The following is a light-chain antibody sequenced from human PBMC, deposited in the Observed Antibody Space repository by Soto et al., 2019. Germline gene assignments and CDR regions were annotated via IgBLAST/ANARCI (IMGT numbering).Light chain of an antibody. V-gene: IGKV3-20*01. CDR1: QSVSSSY. J-gene: IGKJ4*01. CDR2: GAS. CDR3: QQYGSSPLL. Sequence: EIVLTQSPGTLSLSPGERATLSCRASQSVSSSYLAWYQQKPGQAPRLLIYGASSRATGIPDRFSGSGSGTVFTLTISRLEPEDFAVYYCQQYGSSPLLFGGGTKVEIK.